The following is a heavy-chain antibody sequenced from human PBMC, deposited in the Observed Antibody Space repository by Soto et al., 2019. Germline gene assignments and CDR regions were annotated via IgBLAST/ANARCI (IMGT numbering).Heavy chain of an antibody. CDR1: GFTFSSYA. CDR3: AKKVGQYPPPLECYMDV. Sequence: GGSLRLSCAASGFTFSSYAMSWVRQAPGKGLEWVSAISGSGGSTYYADSVKGRFTISRDNSKNTLYLQMNSLRAEDTAVYYCAKKVGQYPPPLECYMDVWGQGTTVTVSS. V-gene: IGHV3-23*01. D-gene: IGHD3-10*01. J-gene: IGHJ6*03. CDR2: ISGSGGST.